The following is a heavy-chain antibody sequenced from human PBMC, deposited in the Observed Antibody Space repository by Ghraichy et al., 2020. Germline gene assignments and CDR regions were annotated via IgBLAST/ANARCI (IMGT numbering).Heavy chain of an antibody. V-gene: IGHV4-39*01. CDR1: GGSISSSSYY. J-gene: IGHJ4*02. D-gene: IGHD6-6*01. CDR3: ARRDSSRGGFDY. CDR2: IYYSGST. Sequence: SQTLSLTCTVSGGSISSSSYYWGWIRQPPGKGLEWIGSIYYSGSTYYNPSLKSRVTISVDTSKNQFSLKLSSVTAADTAVYYCARRDSSRGGFDYWGQGTLVTASS.